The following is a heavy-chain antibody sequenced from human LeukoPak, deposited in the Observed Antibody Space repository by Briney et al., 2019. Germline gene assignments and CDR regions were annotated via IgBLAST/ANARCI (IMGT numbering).Heavy chain of an antibody. J-gene: IGHJ4*02. V-gene: IGHV3-23*01. CDR3: AKDPLSTPEYYFDY. CDR1: GFILSSDE. Sequence: PGGSLRLSCAASGFILSSDEMNWVRQAPGKGLEWVSAISGSGGSTYYADSVKGRFTISRDNSKNTLYLQMNSLRAEDTAVYYCAKDPLSTPEYYFDYWGQGTLVTVSS. CDR2: ISGSGGST.